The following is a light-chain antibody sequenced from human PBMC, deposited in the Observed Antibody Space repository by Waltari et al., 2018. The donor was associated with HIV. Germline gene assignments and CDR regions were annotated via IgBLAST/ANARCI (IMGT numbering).Light chain of an antibody. Sequence: QSALTQPASVSGSPGQSITVSCTGTSSDVGGYNYLSWYQQHPGTAPTLMISDVTYRPSGVSNRFSGSKSGNTASLTISGLQAEDEADYYCISYTSSSTLVFGGGTKVTVL. CDR1: SSDVGGYNY. J-gene: IGLJ2*01. CDR3: ISYTSSSTLV. V-gene: IGLV2-14*03. CDR2: DVT.